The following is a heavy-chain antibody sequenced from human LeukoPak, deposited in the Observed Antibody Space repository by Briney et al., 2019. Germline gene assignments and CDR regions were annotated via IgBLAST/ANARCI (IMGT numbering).Heavy chain of an antibody. J-gene: IGHJ6*02. CDR3: ARHKISGIAAAGTQADYYYGMDV. D-gene: IGHD6-13*01. Sequence: GESLKISCKGSGYSFTSYWIGWVRQMPGKGLEWMGIIYPGDSGTRYSPSFQGQVTISADKSISTAYLQWSSLKASDTAMYYCARHKISGIAAAGTQADYYYGMDVWGQGTTVTVSS. CDR1: GYSFTSYW. CDR2: IYPGDSGT. V-gene: IGHV5-51*01.